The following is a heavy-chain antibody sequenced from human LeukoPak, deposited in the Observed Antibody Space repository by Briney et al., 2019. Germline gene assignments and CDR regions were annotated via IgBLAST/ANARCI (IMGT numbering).Heavy chain of an antibody. CDR3: GRATYSSLD. J-gene: IGHJ4*02. CDR1: SGSFCGHY. CDR2: IYHSGST. Sequence: PSETLSLTCAVYSGSFCGHYCRWIRQSPGKGLEWIGEIYHSGSTNYNPSLQSRVTISLDTSKNQFSLKLSSTTAADTAIYYCGRATYSSLDWGQGTRVTVSS. V-gene: IGHV4-34*01. D-gene: IGHD2-2*01.